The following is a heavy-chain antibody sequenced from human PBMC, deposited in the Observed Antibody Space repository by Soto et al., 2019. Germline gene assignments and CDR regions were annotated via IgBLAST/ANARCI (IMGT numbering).Heavy chain of an antibody. Sequence: EVQLLESGGGLVQPGGSLRLSCAASGFTFSSYAMSWVRQAPGKGLEWVSAISGSGGSTYYADSVKGRFTISRDNSKNTLYLQMNSLRAEDRVVYDCANKGEAARLDAFDIWGQGTMVTVSS. D-gene: IGHD6-6*01. V-gene: IGHV3-23*01. CDR2: ISGSGGST. CDR3: ANKGEAARLDAFDI. J-gene: IGHJ3*02. CDR1: GFTFSSYA.